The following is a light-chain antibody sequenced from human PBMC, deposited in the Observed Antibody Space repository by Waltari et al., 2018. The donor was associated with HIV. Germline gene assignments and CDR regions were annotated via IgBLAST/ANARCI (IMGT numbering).Light chain of an antibody. CDR3: SSYTSSSTPYVV. V-gene: IGLV2-14*01. CDR1: SSDVGGYNY. Sequence: QSALTQPASVSGSPGQSITISCTGPSSDVGGYNYLSWYQQHPGKAPKLMIYEVSNRPSGVSNRFSGSKSGNTASLTISGLQAEDEADYYCSSYTSSSTPYVVFGGGTKLTVL. J-gene: IGLJ2*01. CDR2: EVS.